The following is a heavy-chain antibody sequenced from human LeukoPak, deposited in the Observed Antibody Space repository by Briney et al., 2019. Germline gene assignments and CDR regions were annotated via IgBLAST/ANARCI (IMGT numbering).Heavy chain of an antibody. CDR1: GFTFSRYW. Sequence: GGSLRLSCAASGFTFSRYWMSWVRQAPGKGLEWVASINRDESAKFYVDSVKGRFTISRDNAKNSLYLQMNSLRAEDTAVYYCARDDILTGYPTPFDYWGQGTLVTVSS. CDR3: ARDDILTGYPTPFDY. CDR2: INRDESAK. J-gene: IGHJ4*02. V-gene: IGHV3-7*01. D-gene: IGHD3-9*01.